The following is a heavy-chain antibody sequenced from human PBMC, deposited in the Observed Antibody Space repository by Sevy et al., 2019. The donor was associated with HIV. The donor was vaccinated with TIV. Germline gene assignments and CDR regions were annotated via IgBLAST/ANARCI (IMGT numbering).Heavy chain of an antibody. V-gene: IGHV1-24*01. CDR3: ATTKDYYENSGYPFDD. D-gene: IGHD3-22*01. J-gene: IGHJ4*02. Sequence: PSVKVSCKVSGYTLAKLSMNWVRQAPGKGLEWMGTLDPEDGETIYAQNFQGRVTMTEDTSTDTAYMELSSLRSEDTAVYYCATTKDYYENSGYPFDDWGQGTLVTVSS. CDR2: LDPEDGET. CDR1: GYTLAKLS.